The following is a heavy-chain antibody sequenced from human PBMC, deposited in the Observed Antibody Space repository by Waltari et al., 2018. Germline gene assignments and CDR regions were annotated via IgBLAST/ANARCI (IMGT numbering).Heavy chain of an antibody. CDR3: AVDSSGWYYFDY. V-gene: IGHV4-34*11. Sequence: QVQLQQWGAGLLKPSETLSLHCAVYGGSFSGYYWTWIRQPPGKGLEWIGYIYYSGSTNYNPSLKSRVTISVDTSKNQFSLKLSSVTAADTAVYYCAVDSSGWYYFDYWGQGTLVTVSS. D-gene: IGHD6-19*01. J-gene: IGHJ4*02. CDR2: IYYSGST. CDR1: GGSFSGYY.